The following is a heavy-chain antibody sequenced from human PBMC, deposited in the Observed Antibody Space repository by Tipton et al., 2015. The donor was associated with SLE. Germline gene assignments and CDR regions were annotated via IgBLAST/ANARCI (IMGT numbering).Heavy chain of an antibody. CDR2: INHSGST. J-gene: IGHJ5*02. CDR1: GGSISSHY. D-gene: IGHD2-2*01. CDR3: ARGLIVVVPAAISNWFDP. V-gene: IGHV4-34*01. Sequence: TLSLTCTVSGGSISSHYWSWIRQPPGKGLEWIGEINHSGSTNYNPSLKSRVTISVDTSKNQFSLKLSSVTAADTAVYYCARGLIVVVPAAISNWFDPWGQGTLVTVSS.